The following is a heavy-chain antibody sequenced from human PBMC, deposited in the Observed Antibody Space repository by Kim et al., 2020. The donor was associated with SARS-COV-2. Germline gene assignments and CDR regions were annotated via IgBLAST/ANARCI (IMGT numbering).Heavy chain of an antibody. V-gene: IGHV3-30-3*01. Sequence: GGSLRLSCAASGFTFGSYAMHWVRQAPGKGLEWVALISYDGNNKYYADSVKGRITISRDNSKKTLYLQMNSLRAEDTAVYYCARDRASYYYGMDVWGQGTTVTVSS. D-gene: IGHD3-10*01. J-gene: IGHJ6*02. CDR1: GFTFGSYA. CDR2: ISYDGNNK. CDR3: ARDRASYYYGMDV.